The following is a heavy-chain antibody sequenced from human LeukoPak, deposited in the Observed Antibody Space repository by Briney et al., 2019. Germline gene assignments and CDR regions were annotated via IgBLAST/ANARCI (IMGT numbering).Heavy chain of an antibody. CDR2: IYSGGST. J-gene: IGHJ2*01. CDR3: ARGGYCSGGSCYSLYFDL. Sequence: PGGSLRLSCAASGFTVSSNYMTWVRQAPGKGLEWVPVIYSGGSTYYADSVKGRFTISRDNSKNTLYLQMINLRAEDTAVYYCARGGYCSGGSCYSLYFDLWGRGTLVTVSS. D-gene: IGHD2-15*01. V-gene: IGHV3-53*01. CDR1: GFTVSSNY.